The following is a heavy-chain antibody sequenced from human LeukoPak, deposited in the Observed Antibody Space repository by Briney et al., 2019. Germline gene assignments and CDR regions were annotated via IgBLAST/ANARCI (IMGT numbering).Heavy chain of an antibody. CDR2: ISAYNGNT. CDR3: ARVPYYDSSGYYYVTIDY. CDR1: GYTFTSYG. Sequence: ASVKVSCKASGYTFTSYGISWVRQAPGQGLEWMGWISAYNGNTNYAQKLQGRVTMTTDTSTSTAYMELRSLRSDDTAVYCCARVPYYDSSGYYYVTIDYWGQGTLVTVSS. J-gene: IGHJ4*02. D-gene: IGHD3-22*01. V-gene: IGHV1-18*01.